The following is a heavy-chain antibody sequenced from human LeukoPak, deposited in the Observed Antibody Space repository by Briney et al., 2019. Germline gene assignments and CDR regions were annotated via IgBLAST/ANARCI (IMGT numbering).Heavy chain of an antibody. CDR3: AKDLGLWSGYYTFDH. Sequence: GGSLRLSCAASGFTFSSYAMSWVRQAPGKGLEWVSAITSGANTYYADSVKGRFTISRDNSKNTQYLQMNSLRAEDTAVYYCAKDLGLWSGYYTFDHWGQGTLVTVSA. CDR1: GFTFSSYA. D-gene: IGHD3-3*01. J-gene: IGHJ4*02. V-gene: IGHV3-23*01. CDR2: ITSGANT.